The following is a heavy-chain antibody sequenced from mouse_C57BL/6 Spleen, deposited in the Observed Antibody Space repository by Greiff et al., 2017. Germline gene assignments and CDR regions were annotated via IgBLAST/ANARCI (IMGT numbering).Heavy chain of an antibody. Sequence: VQLVESGAELARPGASVKLSCKASGYTFTSYGISWVKQRTGQGLEWIGEIYPRSGNTYYNEKFKGKATLTADKSSSTAYMELRSLTSEDSAVYFCARSRTGTEAMDYWGQGTSVTVSS. CDR3: ARSRTGTEAMDY. CDR1: GYTFTSYG. CDR2: IYPRSGNT. J-gene: IGHJ4*01. D-gene: IGHD4-1*01. V-gene: IGHV1-81*01.